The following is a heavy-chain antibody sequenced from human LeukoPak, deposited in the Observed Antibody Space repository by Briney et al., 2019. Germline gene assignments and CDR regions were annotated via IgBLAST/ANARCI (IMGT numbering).Heavy chain of an antibody. J-gene: IGHJ4*02. Sequence: GGSLRLSCAASGFTFSSYAMHWVRQAPGKGLEWVAVIPYDGSNKYYADSVKGRFTISRDNSKNTLYLQMNSLRAEDTAVYYCARDLSRKVPFDYWGQGTLVTVSS. CDR3: ARDLSRKVPFDY. CDR1: GFTFSSYA. V-gene: IGHV3-30-3*01. CDR2: IPYDGSNK.